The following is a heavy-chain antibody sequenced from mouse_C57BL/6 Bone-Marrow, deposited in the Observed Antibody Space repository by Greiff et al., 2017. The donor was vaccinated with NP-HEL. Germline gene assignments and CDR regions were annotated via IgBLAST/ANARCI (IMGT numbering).Heavy chain of an antibody. CDR2: INPNNGGT. D-gene: IGHD2-4*01. V-gene: IGHV1-26*01. CDR1: GYTFTDYY. J-gene: IGHJ3*01. Sequence: EVQLQQSGPELVKPGASVKISCKASGYTFTDYYMNWVKQSHGKSLEWIGDINPNNGGTSYNQKFKGKATLTVDKSSSTAYMELRSLTSEDSAVYYCARFSYDYPFAYWGQGTLVTVSA. CDR3: ARFSYDYPFAY.